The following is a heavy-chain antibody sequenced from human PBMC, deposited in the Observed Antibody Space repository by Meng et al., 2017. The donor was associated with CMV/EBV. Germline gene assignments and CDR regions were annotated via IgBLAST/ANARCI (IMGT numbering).Heavy chain of an antibody. CDR3: ARESGSVGDY. J-gene: IGHJ4*02. CDR2: INPSGGST. CDR1: GYTFTSYY. V-gene: IGHV1-46*01. Sequence: QVPLVQSGAEVKKPWVSVKVSCKASGYTFTSYYMHWVRQAPGQGLEWMGIINPSGGSTSYAQKFQGRVTMTRDTSTSTVYMELSSLGSEDTAVYYCARESGSVGDYWGQGTLVTVSS. D-gene: IGHD1-26*01.